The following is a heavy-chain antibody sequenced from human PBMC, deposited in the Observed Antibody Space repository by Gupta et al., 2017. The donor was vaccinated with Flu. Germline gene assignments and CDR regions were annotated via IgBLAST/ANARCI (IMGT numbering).Heavy chain of an antibody. Sequence: EAQLLASGGDLVQPGGSLRVSCEATEFCFRRYAMNWLRHAPGKGPEWVSGISNTGGSTYHADSVKGRFTISRDNSKNTLYLQRNSLRVEDTAVYYCAKGHSSAWAGFYWYFDLWGRGTLVTVSS. V-gene: IGHV3-23*01. D-gene: IGHD6-19*01. J-gene: IGHJ2*01. CDR3: AKGHSSAWAGFYWYFDL. CDR1: EFCFRRYA. CDR2: ISNTGGST.